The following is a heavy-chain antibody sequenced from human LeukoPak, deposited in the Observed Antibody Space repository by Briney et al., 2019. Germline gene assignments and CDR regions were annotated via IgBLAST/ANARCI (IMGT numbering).Heavy chain of an antibody. CDR3: AKNRGTTSSALVY. Sequence: GRSLRLSCATSGFTFSNYAMSWVRQAPGKGLEWVSAISGSGGSTYYADSVKGRFTISRDNSKNTLYLQMNSLRAEDTAVYYCAKNRGTTSSALVYWGQGTLVTVSS. V-gene: IGHV3-23*01. CDR1: GFTFSNYA. CDR2: ISGSGGST. D-gene: IGHD2-2*01. J-gene: IGHJ4*02.